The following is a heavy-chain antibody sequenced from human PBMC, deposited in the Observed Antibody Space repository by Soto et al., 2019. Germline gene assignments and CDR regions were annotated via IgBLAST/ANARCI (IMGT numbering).Heavy chain of an antibody. CDR1: GFTFDDYA. D-gene: IGHD3-3*01. CDR2: ISWNSGSI. CDR3: AKDKSDYDFWSGYYDY. Sequence: GGSLRLSCAASGFTFDDYAMHWVRQAPGKGLEWVSGISWNSGSIGYADSVKGRFTISRDNAKNSLYLQMNSLRAEDTALYYCAKDKSDYDFWSGYYDYWGQGTLVTVSS. V-gene: IGHV3-9*01. J-gene: IGHJ4*02.